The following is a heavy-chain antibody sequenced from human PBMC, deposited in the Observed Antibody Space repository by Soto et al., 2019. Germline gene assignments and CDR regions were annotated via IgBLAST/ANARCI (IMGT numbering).Heavy chain of an antibody. CDR1: GFTFSSYS. CDR2: ISSSSSYI. Sequence: EVQLVESGGGLVKPGGSLRLSCAASGFTFSSYSMNWVRQAPGKGLEWVSSISSSSSYIYYADSVKGRFTISSDNAKNSLYLQMNSLRAEDTAVYYCARDIIGDYEGDFDYWGQGTLVTVSS. D-gene: IGHD4-17*01. V-gene: IGHV3-21*01. CDR3: ARDIIGDYEGDFDY. J-gene: IGHJ4*02.